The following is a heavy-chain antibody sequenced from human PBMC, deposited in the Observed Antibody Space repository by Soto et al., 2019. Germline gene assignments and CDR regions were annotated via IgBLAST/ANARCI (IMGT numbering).Heavy chain of an antibody. Sequence: PSETLSLTCAVYGGSFSDYYWNWIRQPPGKGLEWVGGISHSGSTDYNPSLKSRVTMSVDTSKNQFSLRLTSVTAADTAVYYCARRTSYDSDDYYFPGWFDPWGQGTLVTV. V-gene: IGHV4-34*01. CDR1: GGSFSDYY. CDR3: ARRTSYDSDDYYFPGWFDP. CDR2: ISHSGST. J-gene: IGHJ5*02. D-gene: IGHD3-22*01.